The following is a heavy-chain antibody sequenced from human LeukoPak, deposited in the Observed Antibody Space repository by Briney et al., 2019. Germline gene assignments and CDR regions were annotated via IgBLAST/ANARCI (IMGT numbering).Heavy chain of an antibody. V-gene: IGHV1-18*04. CDR3: ARDTPNGYDFDY. CDR1: GYTFTSYY. CDR2: ISGYNGNT. D-gene: IGHD5-12*01. J-gene: IGHJ4*02. Sequence: ASVKVSCKASGYTFTSYYMHWVRQAPGQGLEWMGWISGYNGNTNYAQRLQGRVSMTTDTSTSTAYMELRSLTSDDTAVYYCARDTPNGYDFDYWGQGTLVTVSS.